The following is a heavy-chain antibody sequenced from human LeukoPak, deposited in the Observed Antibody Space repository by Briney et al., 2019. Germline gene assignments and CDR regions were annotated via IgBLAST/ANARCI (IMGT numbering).Heavy chain of an antibody. V-gene: IGHV3-21*01. CDR2: ISSSSSYI. Sequence: GGSLRLSCAASGFTFSSYSMNWVRQAPGKGLEWVSSISSSSSYIYYADSVKGRFTISRDNAKNSLYLQMSSLRAEDTAVYYCARDRGQYCSGGSCYPEYFQHWGQGTLVTVSS. J-gene: IGHJ1*01. D-gene: IGHD2-15*01. CDR3: ARDRGQYCSGGSCYPEYFQH. CDR1: GFTFSSYS.